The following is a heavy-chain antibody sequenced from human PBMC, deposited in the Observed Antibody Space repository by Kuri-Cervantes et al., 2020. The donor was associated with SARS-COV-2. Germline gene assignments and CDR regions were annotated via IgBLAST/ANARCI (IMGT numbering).Heavy chain of an antibody. V-gene: IGHV4-34*01. CDR2: INHSGNT. CDR1: GGSFSDYY. Sequence: SETLSLTCAVSGGSFSDYYWSWVRQPPGKGLEWIGEINHSGNTNYDPSLKSRVTISVDTSKNQFSLKLSSVTAADTAVYYCARGAPNDYSNYGGMDVWGQGTTVTVSS. D-gene: IGHD4-11*01. CDR3: ARGAPNDYSNYGGMDV. J-gene: IGHJ6*02.